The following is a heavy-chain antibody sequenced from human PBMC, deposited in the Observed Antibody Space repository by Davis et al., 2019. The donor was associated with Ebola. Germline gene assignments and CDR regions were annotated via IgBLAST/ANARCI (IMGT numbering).Heavy chain of an antibody. D-gene: IGHD3-22*01. CDR2: IKADGSAK. CDR3: ARGSWLFAFDI. Sequence: GGSLRLSCAASGFTFGSSWMTWVRQAPEKGLEWVATIKADGSAKYYVDSVKGRFTISRDNAKNSLYLQMNSLRAEDTAVYYCARGSWLFAFDIWGQGTMVTVSS. V-gene: IGHV3-7*01. J-gene: IGHJ3*02. CDR1: GFTFGSSW.